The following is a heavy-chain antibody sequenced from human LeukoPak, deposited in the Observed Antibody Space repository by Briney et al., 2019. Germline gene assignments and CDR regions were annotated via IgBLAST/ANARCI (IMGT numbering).Heavy chain of an antibody. CDR3: VRHEHNPQFDP. CDR1: GGSISSPNYY. CDR2: ISYSVSA. Sequence: PSETLSLTCTVSGGSISSPNYYWAWFRQPPGKGQEWIGSISYSVSAHYYPSLKSRVTISIDTSKNQFSLKLSSVTAADTAVYYCVRHEHNPQFDPWGQGTLVTVSS. V-gene: IGHV4-39*01. J-gene: IGHJ5*02. D-gene: IGHD1-14*01.